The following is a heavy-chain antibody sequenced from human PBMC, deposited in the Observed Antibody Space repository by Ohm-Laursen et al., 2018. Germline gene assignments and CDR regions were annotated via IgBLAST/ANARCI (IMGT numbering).Heavy chain of an antibody. J-gene: IGHJ1*01. D-gene: IGHD3-22*01. V-gene: IGHV3-13*01. CDR3: ARDDDTTGHYSYFQH. CDR1: GFTFSSYD. Sequence: SLRLSCAASGFTFSSYDMHWVRQATGKGLEWVSAIGTAGDTYYADSVKGRFTIFRDNSKNTVYLQMNSLRVEDTAVYYCARDDDTTGHYSYFQHWGQGSLVTVSS. CDR2: IGTAGDT.